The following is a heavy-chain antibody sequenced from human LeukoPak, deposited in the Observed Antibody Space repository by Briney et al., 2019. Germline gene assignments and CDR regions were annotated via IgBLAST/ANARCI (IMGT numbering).Heavy chain of an antibody. V-gene: IGHV3-43*01. J-gene: IGHJ4*02. CDR3: AKLAASSYSSGSDS. CDR2: ISWDGGSK. D-gene: IGHD6-19*01. Sequence: GGSLRLSCAASGLTFDDYTMYWVRQAPGKGLEWVSLISWDGGSKYYADSVKGRFTISRDNSKNSLYLQMNGLRTEDTALYYCAKLAASSYSSGSDSWGQGTLVTVSS. CDR1: GLTFDDYT.